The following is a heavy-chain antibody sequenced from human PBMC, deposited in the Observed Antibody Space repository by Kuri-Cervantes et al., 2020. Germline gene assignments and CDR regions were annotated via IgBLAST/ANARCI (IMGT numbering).Heavy chain of an antibody. D-gene: IGHD2-2*01. CDR1: GFTFSSYD. V-gene: IGHV3-13*01. CDR3: ASSGYCSSTSCYGDYYYYGMDV. Sequence: GGSLRLSCAASGFTFSSYDMHWVRQATGKGLEWVSAIGTAGDTYYPDSVKGRFTISIDNSKNTLYLQMNSLRAEDTAVYYCASSGYCSSTSCYGDYYYYGMDVWGQGTTVTISS. J-gene: IGHJ6*02. CDR2: IGTAGDT.